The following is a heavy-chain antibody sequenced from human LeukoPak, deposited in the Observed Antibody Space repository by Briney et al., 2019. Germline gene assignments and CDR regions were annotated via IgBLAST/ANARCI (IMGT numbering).Heavy chain of an antibody. Sequence: PSETLSLTCAVYGGSFSGYYWSWIRQPPGKGLEWIGEINHSGSTNYNPSLKSRVTISVDTSKNQFSPKLSSVTAADTAVYYCARVRYCSSTSCYLAFDIWGQGTMVTVSS. CDR3: ARVRYCSSTSCYLAFDI. D-gene: IGHD2-2*01. V-gene: IGHV4-34*01. CDR1: GGSFSGYY. CDR2: INHSGST. J-gene: IGHJ3*02.